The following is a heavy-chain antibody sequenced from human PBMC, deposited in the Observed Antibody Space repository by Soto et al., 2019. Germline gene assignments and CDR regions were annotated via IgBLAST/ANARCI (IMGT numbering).Heavy chain of an antibody. D-gene: IGHD3-16*01. CDR3: ASDGGAY. CDR2: MSYDGSNK. CDR1: GFTFSSYA. J-gene: IGHJ4*02. V-gene: IGHV3-30-3*01. Sequence: QVQLVESGGGVVQPGRSLRLSCAASGFTFSSYAMHWVRRAPGKGLEWMAVMSYDGSNKYYADSVKGRFTISRDNSKNTLYLQMNSLRPEATALYYGASDGGAYWGQGTLVIVSS.